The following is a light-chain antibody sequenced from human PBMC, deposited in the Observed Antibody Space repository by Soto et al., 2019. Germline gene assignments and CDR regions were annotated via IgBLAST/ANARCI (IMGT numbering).Light chain of an antibody. CDR3: QQYNNWPPIT. Sequence: EIVMTQSPATVSVSPGERATISCRASQSVSSNLAWYQQKPGQAPRLLICGASTRATGIPARFSGSGSGTEFTLTISSLQSEDYAVYYCQQYNNWPPITFGQGTRLEIK. CDR2: GAS. CDR1: QSVSSN. J-gene: IGKJ5*01. V-gene: IGKV3-15*01.